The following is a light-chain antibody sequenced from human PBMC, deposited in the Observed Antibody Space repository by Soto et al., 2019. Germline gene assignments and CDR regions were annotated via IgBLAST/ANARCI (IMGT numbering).Light chain of an antibody. Sequence: DIQLTQSPSFLSASVGDRVTITCRASQDISDYLAWYQQRPGKAPKLLFYAASTLQSGVPSRFSGSGSGTEFTLTISSLQPEDFATYSCQQLNSYPLTFGGGTKVDIK. CDR1: QDISDY. CDR2: AAS. V-gene: IGKV1-9*01. CDR3: QQLNSYPLT. J-gene: IGKJ4*01.